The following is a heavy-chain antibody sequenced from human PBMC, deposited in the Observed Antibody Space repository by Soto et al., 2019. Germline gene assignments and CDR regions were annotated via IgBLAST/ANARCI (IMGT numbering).Heavy chain of an antibody. J-gene: IGHJ5*02. CDR2: IYWNDDK. CDR3: AHIGVVIDWFDP. V-gene: IGHV2-5*01. D-gene: IGHD3-22*01. Sequence: QITLKESGPTLVKPTQTLTLTCTFSGFSLSTSGVGVGWIRQPPGKALEWLALIYWNDDKRYSPSLKSRLTITKDTSKNQVVLTMTTMDPVDTATYYCAHIGVVIDWFDPWGQGTLVTVSS. CDR1: GFSLSTSGVG.